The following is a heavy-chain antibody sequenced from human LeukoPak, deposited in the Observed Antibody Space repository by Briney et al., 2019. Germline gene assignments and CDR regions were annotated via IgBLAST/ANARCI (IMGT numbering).Heavy chain of an antibody. D-gene: IGHD6-19*01. CDR1: GFTFSSYS. CDR2: ISSSSSYI. CDR3: ASQSIAVAGPKRYYYGMDV. J-gene: IGHJ6*02. Sequence: GGSLRLSCAASGFTFSSYSMNWVRQAPGKGLEWVSSISSSSSYIYYADSVKGRFTISRDNAKNSLYLQMNSLRAEDTAVYYCASQSIAVAGPKRYYYGMDVWGQGTTVTVSS. V-gene: IGHV3-21*01.